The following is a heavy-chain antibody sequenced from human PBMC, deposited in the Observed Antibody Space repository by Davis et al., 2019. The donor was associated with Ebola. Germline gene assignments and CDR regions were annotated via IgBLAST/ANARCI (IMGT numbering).Heavy chain of an antibody. CDR2: ISAYNGNT. D-gene: IGHD6-13*01. Sequence: ASVKVSCKASGYTFTSYGISWVRQAPGQGLEWMGWISAYNGNTNYAQKLQGRVTMTTDTSTSTAYMELRSLRSDDTAVYYCARDRSSLGSSSFFGTPHKNWFDPWGQGTLVTVSS. CDR1: GYTFTSYG. J-gene: IGHJ5*02. V-gene: IGHV1-18*04. CDR3: ARDRSSLGSSSFFGTPHKNWFDP.